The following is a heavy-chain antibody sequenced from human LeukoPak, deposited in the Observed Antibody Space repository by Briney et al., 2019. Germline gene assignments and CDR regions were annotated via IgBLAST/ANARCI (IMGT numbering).Heavy chain of an antibody. CDR1: GFTFSSYW. CDR3: AGGFGGF. CDR2: INRDGDYT. D-gene: IGHD4-23*01. Sequence: RGSLRLSCAASGFTFSSYWMHWVRQAPGKGLVWVSRINRDGDYTSYADSVKGRFTISRDNAKNTLYLQMNSLRAEDTAVYYCAGGFGGFWGQGTLVTVSS. J-gene: IGHJ4*02. V-gene: IGHV3-74*01.